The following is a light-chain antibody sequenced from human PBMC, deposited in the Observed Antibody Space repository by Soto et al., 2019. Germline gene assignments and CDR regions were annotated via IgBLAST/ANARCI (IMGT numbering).Light chain of an antibody. Sequence: EIVMTQSPATLSVSPGERVTLSCGASQSISSNLAWYQQKPGQAPRLLIYGANTRATGVAARFSGSGSGTEFTLTISSLQSEDFAVYYRQQYNNWPRTFGQGTKVDIK. CDR2: GAN. V-gene: IGKV3-15*01. CDR3: QQYNNWPRT. J-gene: IGKJ1*01. CDR1: QSISSN.